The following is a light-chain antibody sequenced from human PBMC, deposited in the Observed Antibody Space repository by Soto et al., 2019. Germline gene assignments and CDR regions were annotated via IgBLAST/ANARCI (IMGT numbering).Light chain of an antibody. CDR2: EVS. V-gene: IGLV2-23*02. Sequence: QSALTQPASVSGSPGQSITISCTGTTSDVGTYKFVSWYQQHPGIAPKLMIYEVSERPSGVSNRFSGSKSGNTASLTISGLQAEDEADYYCCSHAGSHVIFGGGTKVNVL. CDR1: TSDVGTYKF. J-gene: IGLJ2*01. CDR3: CSHAGSHVI.